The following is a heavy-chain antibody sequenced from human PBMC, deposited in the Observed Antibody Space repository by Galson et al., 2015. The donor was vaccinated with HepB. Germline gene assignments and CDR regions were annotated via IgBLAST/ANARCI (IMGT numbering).Heavy chain of an antibody. CDR3: VRLLPEIDNDFWGGYDTGIKISPVGDR. Sequence: SVKVSCKASGYTSTSFDINWVRQAPGQGLEWMGWISVYNGNTKYAEKLQGRVTMTTDTSTSTAFMELRSLRPDDTALYYCVRLLPEIDNDFWGGYDTGIKISPVGDRWGQGTLVTVSS. V-gene: IGHV1-18*01. D-gene: IGHD3-3*01. CDR1: GYTSTSFD. CDR2: ISVYNGNT. J-gene: IGHJ5*02.